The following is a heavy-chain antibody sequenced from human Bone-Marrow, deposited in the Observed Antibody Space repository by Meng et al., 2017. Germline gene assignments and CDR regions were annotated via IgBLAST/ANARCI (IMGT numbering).Heavy chain of an antibody. Sequence: QVQLQESGPGLVKPSQTLSLTCTVSGCSISSGGYYWSWIRQHPGKGLEWIGYIYYSGSTYYNPSLKSRVTISVDTPKNQFSLRLSSVTAADTAVYYCARESSSGSYYFDYWGQGTLVTVSS. V-gene: IGHV4-31*03. CDR1: GCSISSGGYY. CDR2: IYYSGST. D-gene: IGHD6-19*01. CDR3: ARESSSGSYYFDY. J-gene: IGHJ4*02.